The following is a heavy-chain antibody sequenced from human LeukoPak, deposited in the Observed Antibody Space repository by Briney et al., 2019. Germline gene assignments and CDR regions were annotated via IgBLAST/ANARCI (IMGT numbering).Heavy chain of an antibody. CDR2: IIPIFGTA. CDR1: GGTFSSYA. CDR3: ARGYCSSTSCYGGWFDP. D-gene: IGHD2-2*01. J-gene: IGHJ5*02. Sequence: ASVKVSCKASGGTFSSYAISWVRQAPGQGLEWMGGIIPIFGTANYAQKFQGRVTITADESTSTAYVELSSLRSEDTAVYYCARGYCSSTSCYGGWFDPWGQGTLVTVSS. V-gene: IGHV1-69*01.